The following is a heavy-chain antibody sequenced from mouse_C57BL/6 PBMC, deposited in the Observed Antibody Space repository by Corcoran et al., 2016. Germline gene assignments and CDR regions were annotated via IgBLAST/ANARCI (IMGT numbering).Heavy chain of an antibody. CDR1: GYAFSSYW. Sequence: QVQLQQSGAELVKPGASVKLSCKASGYAFSSYWMNRVKQRPGKGLEWIGQIYPGDGDTNYNGKFKGKATLTADKSSSTAYMQLSSLTSEDSAVYFCAREEMVTTRAMDYWGQGTSVTVSS. V-gene: IGHV1-80*01. D-gene: IGHD2-2*01. CDR3: AREEMVTTRAMDY. CDR2: IYPGDGDT. J-gene: IGHJ4*01.